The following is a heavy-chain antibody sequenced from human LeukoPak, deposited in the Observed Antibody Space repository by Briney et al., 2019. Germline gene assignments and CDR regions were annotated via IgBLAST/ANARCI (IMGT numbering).Heavy chain of an antibody. D-gene: IGHD7-27*01. Sequence: GGSLRLSCAASKFIFSDYYMSWIRQAPGKGLEWVSYIRGSGDTIYYADSVKGRFTISRDNARNSLYLQMNSVRAEDTAVYYCARAWGSADYWGQGTLVTVSS. V-gene: IGHV3-11*01. CDR1: KFIFSDYY. CDR2: IRGSGDTI. J-gene: IGHJ4*02. CDR3: ARAWGSADY.